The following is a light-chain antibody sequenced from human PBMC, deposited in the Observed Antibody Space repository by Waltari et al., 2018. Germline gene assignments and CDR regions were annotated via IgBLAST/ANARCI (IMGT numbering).Light chain of an antibody. V-gene: IGKV3-20*01. J-gene: IGKJ1*01. CDR3: QKYGTLPAT. CDR1: ENIRSF. Sequence: DIVLTQSQGTLSLSPGERATLSCRASENIRSFLAWYQQKPGQAPRLLIYDTSTRATGIPDRFSGSGSGTDFSLTISRLEPEDFAVYYCQKYGTLPATFGQGTKVEIK. CDR2: DTS.